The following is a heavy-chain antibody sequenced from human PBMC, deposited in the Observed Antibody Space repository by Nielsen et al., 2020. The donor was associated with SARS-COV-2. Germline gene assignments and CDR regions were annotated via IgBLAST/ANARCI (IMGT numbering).Heavy chain of an antibody. J-gene: IGHJ6*02. CDR2: ISNRESGSVT. D-gene: IGHD3-22*01. Sequence: GGSLRLSCAASGFALSDHFMSWIRQAPGKGLEWISYISNRESGSVTFYADSVQGRFTISRDNSKSTLYLQMNSLRAEDTAVYYCAKDLQYSDSSGPHPFSSMDVWGQGTTVTVSS. CDR3: AKDLQYSDSSGPHPFSSMDV. V-gene: IGHV3-23*01. CDR1: GFALSDHF.